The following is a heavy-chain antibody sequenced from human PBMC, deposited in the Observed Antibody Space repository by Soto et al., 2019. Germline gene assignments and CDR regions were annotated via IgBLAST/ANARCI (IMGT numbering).Heavy chain of an antibody. J-gene: IGHJ6*04. CDR1: GFTVSSNY. Sequence: GGSLRLSCAASGFTVSSNYMSWVRQAPGKGLEWVSVIYSGGSTYYADSVKGRFTISRDNSKNTLYLQMNSLRAEDTAVYYCARDPINASGYDSEMKNVWGKGTTVTVSS. V-gene: IGHV3-66*01. CDR2: IYSGGST. D-gene: IGHD5-12*01. CDR3: ARDPINASGYDSEMKNV.